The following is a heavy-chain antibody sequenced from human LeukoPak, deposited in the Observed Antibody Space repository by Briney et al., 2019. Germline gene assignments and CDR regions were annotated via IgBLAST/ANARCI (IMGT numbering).Heavy chain of an antibody. D-gene: IGHD2-2*01. J-gene: IGHJ5*02. CDR2: INHSGST. Sequence: SETLSLTCAVYGGSFSGYYWSWIRQPPGKGLEWIGEINHSGSTNYNPSLKSRVTISVDTSKNQFSLKLSSVTAADTAVYYCARGLGFVNQLLCRWCWFDPWGQGTLVTVS. V-gene: IGHV4-34*01. CDR3: ARGLGFVNQLLCRWCWFDP. CDR1: GGSFSGYY.